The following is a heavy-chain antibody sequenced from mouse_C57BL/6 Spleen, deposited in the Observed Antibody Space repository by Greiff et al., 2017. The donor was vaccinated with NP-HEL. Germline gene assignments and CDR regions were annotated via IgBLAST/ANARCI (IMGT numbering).Heavy chain of an antibody. Sequence: QVQLQQPGAELVKPGASVKMSCKASGYTFTSYWITWVKQRPGQGLEWIGDIYPGSGSTNYNEKFKSKATLTVDTSSSTAYMQLSSLTSEDSAVYYCAREGDYYGSSLYYDVWGTGTTVTVSS. CDR1: GYTFTSYW. J-gene: IGHJ1*03. D-gene: IGHD1-1*01. CDR3: AREGDYYGSSLYYDV. V-gene: IGHV1-55*01. CDR2: IYPGSGST.